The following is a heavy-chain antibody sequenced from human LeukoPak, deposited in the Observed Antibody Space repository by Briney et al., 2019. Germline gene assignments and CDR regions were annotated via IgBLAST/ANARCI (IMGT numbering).Heavy chain of an antibody. J-gene: IGHJ6*02. D-gene: IGHD5-18*01. CDR2: INSDGSIT. CDR3: ARDAVDTANAV. V-gene: IGHV3-74*01. CDR1: GFTFTTYW. Sequence: GGSLRLSCAASGFTFTTYWMHWVRQAPGKGLVWVSHINSDGSITSYADSVKGRFTISRDNAKNTLYLQMNSLRAEDAAVYYCARDAVDTANAVWGQGTTVTVSS.